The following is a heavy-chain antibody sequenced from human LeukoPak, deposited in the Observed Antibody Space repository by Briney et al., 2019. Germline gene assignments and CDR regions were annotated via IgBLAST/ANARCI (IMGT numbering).Heavy chain of an antibody. CDR1: GYSISSGYY. D-gene: IGHD6-6*01. Sequence: PSETLSLTCTVSGYSISSGYYWGWIRQPPGKGLEWIGSIYHSGSTYYNPSLKSRVTISVDTSKNQFSLKLSSVTAADTAVYYCARASIAARRYYYYYMDVWGKGTTVTVSS. V-gene: IGHV4-38-2*02. J-gene: IGHJ6*03. CDR3: ARASIAARRYYYYYMDV. CDR2: IYHSGST.